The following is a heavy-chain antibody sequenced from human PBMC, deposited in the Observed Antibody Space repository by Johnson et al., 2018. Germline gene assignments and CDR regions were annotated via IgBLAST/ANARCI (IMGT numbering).Heavy chain of an antibody. V-gene: IGHV1-69*12. CDR1: GGTFSSYA. D-gene: IGHD2-2*02. CDR2: IIPIFGTA. CDR3: ARCRGSTSCYIPSGAFDI. Sequence: QVQLVQSGAEVKKPGSSVKVSCKASGGTFSSYAISWVRQAPGQGLEWMGGIIPIFGTANYAQKFQGRVTITADESTSTAYMELSSLRSEDTAVYYRARCRGSTSCYIPSGAFDIWGQGTMVTVSS. J-gene: IGHJ3*02.